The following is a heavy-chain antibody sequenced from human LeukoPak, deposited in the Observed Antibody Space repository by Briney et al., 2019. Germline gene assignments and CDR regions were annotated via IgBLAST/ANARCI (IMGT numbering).Heavy chain of an antibody. V-gene: IGHV1-2*02. CDR1: GYTFTGYY. CDR2: INPNSGGT. CDR3: ARSIAVDYFDY. J-gene: IGHJ4*02. Sequence: ASVKVSRKASGYTFTGYYMHWVRQAPGQGLEWMGWINPNSGGTNYAQRFQGRVTMTRDTSISTAYMELSRLRSDDTAVYYCARSIAVDYFDYWGQGTLVTVSS. D-gene: IGHD6-19*01.